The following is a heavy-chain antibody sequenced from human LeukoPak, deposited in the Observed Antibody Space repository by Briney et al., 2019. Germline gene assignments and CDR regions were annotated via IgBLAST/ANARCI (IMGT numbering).Heavy chain of an antibody. CDR2: INPSGGST. CDR3: ARDRGSGRSDDALDI. CDR1: GYTFTNYY. V-gene: IGHV1-46*01. J-gene: IGHJ3*02. D-gene: IGHD1-26*01. Sequence: ASVKVSCKASGYTFTNYYMHWVRQAPGQGLEWMGIINPSGGSTSYAQQFQGRVTMTRDTSTSTVYMELSSLRSEDTAVYYCARDRGSGRSDDALDIWGQGTMVTVSS.